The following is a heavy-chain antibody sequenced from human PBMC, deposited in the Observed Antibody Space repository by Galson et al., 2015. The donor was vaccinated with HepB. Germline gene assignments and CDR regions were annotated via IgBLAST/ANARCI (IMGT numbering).Heavy chain of an antibody. J-gene: IGHJ4*02. D-gene: IGHD3-3*01. Sequence: SVKVSCKGSGFTFIGYHIHWVRQAPGQGLEWLGRINPNGGATTYAQKFQGRVTLTRTTSSKTAYMELTSLKPDDSAVYYCARDLPPTNFGVFTLDYWGQGSLVTVSS. CDR1: GFTFIGYH. CDR3: ARDLPPTNFGVFTLDY. V-gene: IGHV1-2*06. CDR2: INPNGGAT.